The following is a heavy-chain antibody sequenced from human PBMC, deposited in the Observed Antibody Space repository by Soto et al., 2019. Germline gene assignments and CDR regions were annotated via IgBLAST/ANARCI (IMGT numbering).Heavy chain of an antibody. J-gene: IGHJ5*02. V-gene: IGHV4-59*12. D-gene: IGHD3-10*01. CDR3: VRDYGSGSYYNEGYNWFDP. CDR1: GGSISRYY. CDR2: IYYSGST. Sequence: PSETLSLTCTVSGGSISRYYWSWIRQPPGKGLEWIGYIYYSGSTNYNPSLKSRVTISVDTSKNQFSLKLTSVTAADTAVYYCVRDYGSGSYYNEGYNWFDPWGQGTLVTVSS.